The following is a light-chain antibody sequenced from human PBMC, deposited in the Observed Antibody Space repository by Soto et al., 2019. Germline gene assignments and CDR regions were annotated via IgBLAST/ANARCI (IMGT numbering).Light chain of an antibody. V-gene: IGLV2-23*02. CDR2: EVS. Sequence: QSALTQPASVSGSPGQSITISCTGTSSDVGSYNLVSWYQQHPGKAPKLMIYEVSKRPSGVSNRFSGSKSGNTASLTISGLQAEDEADYYCYSYAGISTFPNWVFGGGTKVTVL. J-gene: IGLJ3*02. CDR3: YSYAGISTFPNWV. CDR1: SSDVGSYNL.